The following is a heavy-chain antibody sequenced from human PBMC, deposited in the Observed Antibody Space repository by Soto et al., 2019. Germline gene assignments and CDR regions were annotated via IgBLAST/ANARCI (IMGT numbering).Heavy chain of an antibody. Sequence: ASVKVSCKASGYTFTSYGISWVRQAPGQGLQWMGWFAPYIGKTNYAQDLQGRVTMTTDTSTTTAYMEVRGLTSDDTATYYCARGGSSSYYYGMDVWGQGTRVTVSS. V-gene: IGHV1-18*04. CDR3: ARGGSSSYYYGMDV. CDR2: FAPYIGKT. D-gene: IGHD6-6*01. CDR1: GYTFTSYG. J-gene: IGHJ6*02.